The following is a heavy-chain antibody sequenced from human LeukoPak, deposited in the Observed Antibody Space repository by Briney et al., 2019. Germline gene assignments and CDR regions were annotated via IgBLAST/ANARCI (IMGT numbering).Heavy chain of an antibody. D-gene: IGHD6-13*01. Sequence: PGGSLRLSCAASGFTFSNAWMSWVRQAPGKGLEWVGRIKSKTDGGTTDYAAPVKGRFTISRDDSKNTLYLQMNSLKTEDTAVYYCTTRRGGSSLYTYYFDYWGQGTLVTVSS. CDR2: IKSKTDGGTT. CDR1: GFTFSNAW. CDR3: TTRRGGSSLYTYYFDY. J-gene: IGHJ4*02. V-gene: IGHV3-15*01.